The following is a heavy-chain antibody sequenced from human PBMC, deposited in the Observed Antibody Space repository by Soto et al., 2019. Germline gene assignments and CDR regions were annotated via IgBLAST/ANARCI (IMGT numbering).Heavy chain of an antibody. V-gene: IGHV5-51*01. Sequence: GESLKISCKGSGYSFTSYWIGWVRQMPGNGLEWMGIIYPGDSDTRYSPSFQGQVTISADKSISTAYLQWSSLKASDTAMYYCARLRGRYYYYYGMDVWGQGTTVTVSS. CDR3: ARLRGRYYYYYGMDV. CDR2: IYPGDSDT. J-gene: IGHJ6*02. CDR1: GYSFTSYW.